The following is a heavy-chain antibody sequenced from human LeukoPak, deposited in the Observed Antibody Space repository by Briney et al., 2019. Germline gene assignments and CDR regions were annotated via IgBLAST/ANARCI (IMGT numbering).Heavy chain of an antibody. D-gene: IGHD6-13*01. J-gene: IGHJ4*02. CDR2: IYYSGST. V-gene: IGHV4-39*07. Sequence: SETLSLTCTVSGGSISSSSYYWGWIRQPPGKGLEWTGSIYYSGSTYYNPSLKSRVTISVDTSKNQFSLKLSSVTAADTAVYYCARRGGSSWYRAYYFDYWGQGTLVTVSS. CDR1: GGSISSSSYY. CDR3: ARRGGSSWYRAYYFDY.